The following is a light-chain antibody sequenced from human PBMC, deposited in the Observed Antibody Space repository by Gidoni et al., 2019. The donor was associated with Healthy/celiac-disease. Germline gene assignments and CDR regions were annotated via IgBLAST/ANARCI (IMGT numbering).Light chain of an antibody. CDR3: GTWDSSLSADVV. CDR1: SPNIGNNY. J-gene: IGLJ2*01. V-gene: IGLV1-51*01. Sequence: QSVLTQPPSVSAPPGQKVTISCSGSSPNIGNNYVSWYQQLPGTAPKLLIYDNNKRPSGIPDRFSGSKSGTSATLGITGLQTGDEADYYCGTWDSSLSADVVFGGGTKLTVL. CDR2: DNN.